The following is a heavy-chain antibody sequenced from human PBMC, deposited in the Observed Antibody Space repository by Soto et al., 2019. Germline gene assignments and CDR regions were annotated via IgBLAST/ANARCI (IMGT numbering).Heavy chain of an antibody. J-gene: IGHJ4*02. D-gene: IGHD3-22*01. CDR3: ARRGSYYDSSGYYSPFDY. Sequence: SVKVSCKASGGTFSSYAISWVRQAPGQGLEWMGGIIPIFGTANYAQKFQGRVTITADKSTSTAYMELSSLRSEDTAVYYCARRGSYYDSSGYYSPFDYWGQGPWSPSPQ. V-gene: IGHV1-69*06. CDR1: GGTFSSYA. CDR2: IIPIFGTA.